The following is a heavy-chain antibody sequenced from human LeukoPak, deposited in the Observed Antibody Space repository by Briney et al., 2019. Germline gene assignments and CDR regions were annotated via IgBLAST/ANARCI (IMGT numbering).Heavy chain of an antibody. CDR3: AREHSSSWYGVYYFDY. CDR1: GGSFSGYY. D-gene: IGHD6-13*01. Sequence: PSETLSLTCAAYGGSFSGYYWSWIRQPPGKGLEWIGEINHSGSTNYNPSLKSRVTISVDTSKNQFSLKLSSVTAADTAVYYCAREHSSSWYGVYYFDYWGQGTLVPVSS. J-gene: IGHJ4*02. V-gene: IGHV4-34*01. CDR2: INHSGST.